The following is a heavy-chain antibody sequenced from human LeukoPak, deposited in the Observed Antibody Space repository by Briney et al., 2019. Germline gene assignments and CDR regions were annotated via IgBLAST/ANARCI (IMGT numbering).Heavy chain of an antibody. CDR1: GFTFSSYG. V-gene: IGHV3-33*01. J-gene: IGHJ4*02. CDR2: IWYDGSNK. CDR3: VRGQDGYYDY. Sequence: SGGSLRLSCAASGFTFSSYGMYWVRQAPGKGLEWVAVIWYDGSNKYYADSVKGRFTISRDNSKNTLYLQMNSLRAEDRAVYYCVRGQDGYYDYWGRGTLVTVSS. D-gene: IGHD2-15*01.